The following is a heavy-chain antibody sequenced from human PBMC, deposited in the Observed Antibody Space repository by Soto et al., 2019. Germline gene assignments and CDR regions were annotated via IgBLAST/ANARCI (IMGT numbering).Heavy chain of an antibody. CDR3: AKDWGYYYDTPGYYSKTDAFDI. CDR2: ISGSGGST. D-gene: IGHD3-22*01. J-gene: IGHJ3*02. V-gene: IGHV3-23*01. Sequence: PGGSLRLSCAASGFTFSSYAMSWVRQAPGKGLEWVSAISGSGGSTYYADSVKGRFTISRDNSKNTLYLQMNSLRAEDTAVYYCAKDWGYYYDTPGYYSKTDAFDIWGQGTMVTVSS. CDR1: GFTFSSYA.